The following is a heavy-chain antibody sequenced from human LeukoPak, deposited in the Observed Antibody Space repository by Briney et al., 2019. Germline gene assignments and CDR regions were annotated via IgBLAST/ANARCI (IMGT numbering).Heavy chain of an antibody. CDR2: IKQDGSEK. V-gene: IGHV3-7*03. J-gene: IGHJ4*02. CDR3: ARDRLLDY. CDR1: GFTFSSCW. D-gene: IGHD2-21*01. Sequence: GGSLRLSCAASGFTFSSCWMSWVRQAPGKGLEWVANIKQDGSEKYYVDSVKGRFTISRDNAKNSLYLQMNSLRAEDTAVYYCARDRLLDYWGQGTLVTVSS.